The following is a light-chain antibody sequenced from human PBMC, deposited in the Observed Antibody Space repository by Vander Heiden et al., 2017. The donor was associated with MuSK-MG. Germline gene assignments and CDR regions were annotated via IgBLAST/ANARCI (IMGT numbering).Light chain of an antibody. V-gene: IGLV3-1*01. CDR2: QDT. CDR1: KLGDKY. CDR3: QAWASSTVV. Sequence: SYELTQPPSVSVSPGQTASITCSGDKLGDKYACWYQQKPGQSPVLVIYQDTKRPSGIPERFSGSNSGNTATLTISGTQAMDEAYYYCQAWASSTVVFGGGTKLTVV. J-gene: IGLJ2*01.